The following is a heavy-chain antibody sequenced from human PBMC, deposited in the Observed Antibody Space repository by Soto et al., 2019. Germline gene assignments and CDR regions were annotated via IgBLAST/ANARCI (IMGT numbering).Heavy chain of an antibody. J-gene: IGHJ3*02. CDR1: GGSISSYY. CDR2: IYHSGST. Sequence: PSETLSLTCTVSGGSISSYYWSWIRQPPGKGLEWIGEIYHSGSTNYNPSLKSRVTISVDKSKNQFSLKLSSVTAADTAVYYCARFNSGSYYDAFAIWGQGTMVTVSS. V-gene: IGHV4-59*12. D-gene: IGHD1-26*01. CDR3: ARFNSGSYYDAFAI.